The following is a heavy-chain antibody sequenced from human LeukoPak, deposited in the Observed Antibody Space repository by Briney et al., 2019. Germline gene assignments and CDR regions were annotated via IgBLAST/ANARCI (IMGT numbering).Heavy chain of an antibody. CDR1: GFSFSSYA. CDR3: AKDIGTGWPRRFDY. D-gene: IGHD6-19*01. J-gene: IGHJ4*02. V-gene: IGHV3-23*01. Sequence: GGSLRLSCAASGFSFSSYAISWVRQAPGKGLEWVSGISTSGASTYYADSVKGRFTISSDNSKNTLYLQMNSLRAEDTAVYYCAKDIGTGWPRRFDYWGQGTLVTVSS. CDR2: ISTSGAST.